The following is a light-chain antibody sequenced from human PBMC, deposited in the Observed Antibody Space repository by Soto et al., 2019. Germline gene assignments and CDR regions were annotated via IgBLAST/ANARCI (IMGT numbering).Light chain of an antibody. V-gene: IGLV2-8*01. Sequence: QSVLAQPPSASGSPGQSLTISCTGTSSDVGGHNYVSWYQRHPGKAPKLIIFEVTKRPSGVPDRFSGSKSGNTATLTVSGLQAEDEAEYHCSSFAGNNNLVFGTGTRSPS. CDR1: SSDVGGHNY. CDR3: SSFAGNNNLV. J-gene: IGLJ1*01. CDR2: EVT.